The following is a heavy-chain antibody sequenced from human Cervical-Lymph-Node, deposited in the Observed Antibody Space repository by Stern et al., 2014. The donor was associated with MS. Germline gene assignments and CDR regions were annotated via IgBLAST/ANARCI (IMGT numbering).Heavy chain of an antibody. V-gene: IGHV3-30-3*01. J-gene: IGHJ4*02. Sequence: VNLVESGGGGVQPGKTLRLSCVVSGLTLSNNAMHGGRQAQCKGLEWEAVISVDGTNKSYADSVKGRFTISRDPSTNTLYLQMNGLRVNDTAVYFCSRGLTRWGQGTLVTVSS. D-gene: IGHD3/OR15-3a*01. CDR1: GLTLSNNA. CDR3: SRGLTR. CDR2: ISVDGTNK.